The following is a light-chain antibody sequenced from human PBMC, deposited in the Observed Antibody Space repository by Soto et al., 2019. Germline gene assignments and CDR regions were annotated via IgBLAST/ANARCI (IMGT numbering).Light chain of an antibody. J-gene: IGKJ3*01. V-gene: IGKV1-33*01. CDR3: PHYDNLPPFT. CDR2: GAS. Sequence: DVQMTQSPSSLSASIGDRVTITCQASQDIKKYLSWYQQKPGRAPKLLIYGASNLEAGVPSRFSGRGYGTDFTLAISSLQPEDIATYYCPHYDNLPPFTFGPGTNV. CDR1: QDIKKY.